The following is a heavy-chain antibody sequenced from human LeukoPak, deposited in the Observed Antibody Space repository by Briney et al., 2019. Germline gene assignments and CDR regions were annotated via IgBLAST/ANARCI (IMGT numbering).Heavy chain of an antibody. V-gene: IGHV3-11*04. J-gene: IGHJ4*02. Sequence: PGGSLRLSCAASGFTFSDYYMSWIRQAPGKGLEWASYISSSGSTIYYADSVKGRFTISRDNAKNSLYLQMNSLRAEDTAVYYCATLTHQLLFDYWGQGTLVTVSS. CDR1: GFTFSDYY. CDR3: ATLTHQLLFDY. CDR2: ISSSGSTI. D-gene: IGHD2-2*01.